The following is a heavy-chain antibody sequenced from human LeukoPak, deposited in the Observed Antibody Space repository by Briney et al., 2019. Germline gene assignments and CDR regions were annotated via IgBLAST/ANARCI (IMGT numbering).Heavy chain of an antibody. Sequence: SVKVSCKASGGTFSSYAISWVRQAPGQGLEWMGGIIPIFGTANYAQKFQGRVTLTRDMSTSTDYLELSSLRSEDTAVYYCARDNSVRDEAWWFNPWGRGTLVTVSS. CDR1: GGTFSSYA. CDR3: ARDNSVRDEAWWFNP. J-gene: IGHJ5*02. CDR2: IIPIFGTA. V-gene: IGHV1-69*05. D-gene: IGHD5-24*01.